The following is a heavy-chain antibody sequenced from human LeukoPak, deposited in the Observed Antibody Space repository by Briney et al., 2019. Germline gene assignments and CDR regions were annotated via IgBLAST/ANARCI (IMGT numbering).Heavy chain of an antibody. Sequence: GGSLRLSCAASGFTFSSYSMNWVRQAPGKGLEWVSSISSSSSYIYYADSVKGRFTISRDNAKNSLYLQMNSLRAEDTAVYYCARSRVRSYYFDYWGQGTLVTVSS. D-gene: IGHD4-17*01. V-gene: IGHV3-21*04. CDR1: GFTFSSYS. CDR3: ARSRVRSYYFDY. J-gene: IGHJ4*02. CDR2: ISSSSSYI.